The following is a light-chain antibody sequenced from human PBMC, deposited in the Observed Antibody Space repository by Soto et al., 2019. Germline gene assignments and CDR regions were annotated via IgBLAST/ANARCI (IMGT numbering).Light chain of an antibody. CDR1: SGSVSASHY. J-gene: IGLJ2*01. CDR2: NTN. Sequence: QTVVTQEPSFSVSPGGAATLTCALNSGSVSASHYPSWYQQTPGQPPRTLIYNTNIRSSGVPDRFSASILGSRAALTITGARADDESDYFCFLSLYDGTFVFGGGTQLTVL. CDR3: FLSLYDGTFV. V-gene: IGLV8-61*01.